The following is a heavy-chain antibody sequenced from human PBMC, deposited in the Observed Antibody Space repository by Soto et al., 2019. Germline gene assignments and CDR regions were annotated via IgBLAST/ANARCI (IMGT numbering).Heavy chain of an antibody. J-gene: IGHJ4*02. D-gene: IGHD5-12*01. CDR2: INGDGSTI. V-gene: IGHV3-74*01. CDR1: GFTFSNSW. CDR3: VNGGYSGAGVYYFDF. Sequence: EVQLVESGGGLVQPGGSLRLSCAASGFTFSNSWIHWVRQAPGKGLVWVSRINGDGSTINYADSVKGRFTISRDNAKNTLYLQLNSLRVEDTAGYYCVNGGYSGAGVYYFDFWGQGTLVTVSS.